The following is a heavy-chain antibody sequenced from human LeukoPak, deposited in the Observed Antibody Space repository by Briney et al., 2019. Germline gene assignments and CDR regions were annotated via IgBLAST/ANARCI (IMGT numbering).Heavy chain of an antibody. D-gene: IGHD1-26*01. CDR1: EFSVGSNY. Sequence: GGSLRLSCAASEFSVGSNYMTWVRQAPGKGLEWVSLIYSGGSTYYADSVKGRFTISRDNSKNSLYLQMNSLRAEDTAVYYCARDADKVSGSYLKENGYWGQGTLVTVSS. V-gene: IGHV3-66*01. J-gene: IGHJ4*02. CDR3: ARDADKVSGSYLKENGY. CDR2: IYSGGST.